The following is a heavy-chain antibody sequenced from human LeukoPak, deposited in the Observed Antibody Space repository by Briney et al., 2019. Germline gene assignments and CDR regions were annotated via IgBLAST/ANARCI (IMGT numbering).Heavy chain of an antibody. J-gene: IGHJ6*03. D-gene: IGHD3-10*01. CDR3: AKAPKPAAISMLRGVRSNYYYMDV. Sequence: GGTLRLSCAASGFTFSTYAMSWVRQAPGKGLEWVSGFSVSDKTTYYADSVKGRFTISRDNSKNTLYLQMNSLRAEDTAVYYCAKAPKPAAISMLRGVRSNYYYMDVWGKGTTVTISS. V-gene: IGHV3-23*01. CDR2: FSVSDKTT. CDR1: GFTFSTYA.